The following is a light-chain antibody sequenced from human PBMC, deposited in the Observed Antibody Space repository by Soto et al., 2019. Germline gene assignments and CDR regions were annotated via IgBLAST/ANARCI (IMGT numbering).Light chain of an antibody. CDR1: SSDVGGYNY. CDR3: SSYAGDNNFVI. V-gene: IGLV2-8*01. J-gene: IGLJ2*01. CDR2: EVT. Sequence: QSALTQPPSASGSPGQSVTISCAGTSSDVGGYNYVSWYQQHPGKAPKLMIYEVTKRPSGGPDRFSGSKSGSTASLTVSGLQAEDEADYYCSSYAGDNNFVIFGGGTKLTVL.